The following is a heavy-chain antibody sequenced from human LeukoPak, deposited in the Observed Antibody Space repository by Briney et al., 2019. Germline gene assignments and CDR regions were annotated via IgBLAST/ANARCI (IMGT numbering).Heavy chain of an antibody. V-gene: IGHV3-23*01. D-gene: IGHD6-19*01. Sequence: PGGSLRLSCAASGFTFSSYAMSWVRQAPGKGLEWVSAISGSGGSTYYADSVKGRFTISRDNSKNTLYLQMNSLRAEDTAVYYCAKDSNRAVAGTGEYWGQGTLVTVSS. J-gene: IGHJ4*02. CDR3: AKDSNRAVAGTGEY. CDR2: ISGSGGST. CDR1: GFTFSSYA.